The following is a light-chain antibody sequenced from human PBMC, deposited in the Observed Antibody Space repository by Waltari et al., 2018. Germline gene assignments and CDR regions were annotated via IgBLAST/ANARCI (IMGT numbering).Light chain of an antibody. V-gene: IGKV3-15*01. CDR1: QSVNTN. CDR3: QQYINRPRT. CDR2: GAS. J-gene: IGKJ1*01. Sequence: EIILTQSPATLSVFPGEETSLSCRASQSVNTNLAWYQHKPGQAPRLLIYGASIRATGIPARCRGSGSGTEFTLTISSLQSEDLAVDYCQQYINRPRTFGQGTKVEIK.